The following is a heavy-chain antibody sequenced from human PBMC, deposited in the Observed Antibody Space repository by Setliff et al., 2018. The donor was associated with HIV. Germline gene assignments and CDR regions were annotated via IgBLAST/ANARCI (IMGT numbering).Heavy chain of an antibody. J-gene: IGHJ4*02. Sequence: SGPTLVNPTQTLTLTCTFSGFSLSTSGVGVGWIRQPPGKALEWLARIDWDDDKYYSTSLKTRLTISKDTSKSQVVLSMTDMDPVDTATYYCAGLIVPAAEVYFHFWGQGTLVTVSS. CDR3: AGLIVPAAEVYFHF. CDR1: GFSLSTSGVG. V-gene: IGHV2-70*12. CDR2: IDWDDDK. D-gene: IGHD2-2*01.